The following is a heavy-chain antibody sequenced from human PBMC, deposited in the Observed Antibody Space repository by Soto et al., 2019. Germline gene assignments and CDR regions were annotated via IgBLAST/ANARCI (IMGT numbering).Heavy chain of an antibody. J-gene: IGHJ3*02. CDR2: INPATGAA. CDR3: ARGGGVGVAGSAAFDM. V-gene: IGHV1-2*02. D-gene: IGHD3-3*01. CDR1: GYPVTAYY. Sequence: QLHLVQSGAVVKKPGASVTVSCSASGYPVTAYYMHWVRQAPGRGLEWMGGINPATGAAKYTQTFQGGVSRTGDTSTGTFFMELSGLTSEDTAVFYCARGGGVGVAGSAAFDMWGQGTLVTVSS.